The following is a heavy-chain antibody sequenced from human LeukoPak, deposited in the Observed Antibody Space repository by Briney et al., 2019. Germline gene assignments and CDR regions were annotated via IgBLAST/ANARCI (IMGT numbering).Heavy chain of an antibody. CDR3: AALQGYYDSSGYYYGAFDI. D-gene: IGHD3-22*01. CDR1: GGTFSSYA. V-gene: IGHV1-69*13. CDR2: IIPIFGTA. Sequence: SVKVSCKASGGTFSSYAISWVRQAPGQGLEWMGGIIPIFGTANYAQKFQGRVTITADESTSTAYMELSSLRSEDTAVYHCAALQGYYDSSGYYYGAFDIWGQGTMVTVSS. J-gene: IGHJ3*02.